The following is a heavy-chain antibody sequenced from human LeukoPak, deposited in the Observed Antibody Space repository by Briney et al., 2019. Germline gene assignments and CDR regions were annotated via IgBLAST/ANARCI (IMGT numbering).Heavy chain of an antibody. CDR1: GGSISSGSYY. D-gene: IGHD6-13*01. CDR2: IYTSGST. J-gene: IGHJ5*02. Sequence: SETLSLTCTVSGGSISSGSYYRSWIRQPAGKGLEWIGRIYTSGSTNYNPSLKSRVTISVDTSKNQFSLKLSSVTAADTAVYYCARGRAAGTVDWFDPWGQGTLVTVSS. V-gene: IGHV4-61*02. CDR3: ARGRAAGTVDWFDP.